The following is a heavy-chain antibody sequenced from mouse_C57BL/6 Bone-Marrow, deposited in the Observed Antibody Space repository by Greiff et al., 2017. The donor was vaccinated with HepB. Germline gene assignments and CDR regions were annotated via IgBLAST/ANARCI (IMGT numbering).Heavy chain of an antibody. CDR1: YFAFMASA. J-gene: IGHJ1*03. D-gene: IGHD1-1*01. V-gene: IGHV1-49*01. CDR2: FTMYSDAT. Sequence: LPQSGAELVRPGSSVKLSCKDSYFAFMASAMHWVKQRPGHGLEWIGSFTMYSDATEYSENFKGKATLTANTSSSTAYMELSSLTSEDSAVYYRGEFITTVVAPYFEVWGTGTTVTVSS. CDR3: GEFITTVVAPYFEV.